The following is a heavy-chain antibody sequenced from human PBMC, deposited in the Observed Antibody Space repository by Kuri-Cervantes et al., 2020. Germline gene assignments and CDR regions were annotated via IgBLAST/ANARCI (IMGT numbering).Heavy chain of an antibody. CDR1: GGSFSGYY. D-gene: IGHD2-15*01. J-gene: IGHJ4*02. CDR3: AREAPGSSSYVFDY. V-gene: IGHV4-34*01. Sequence: GSLRLSCAVYGGSFSGYYWSWIRQPPGKGLEWIGEINHSGSTNYNPSLKSRATISVDTSKNQFSLKLSSVTAADTAVYYCAREAPGSSSYVFDYWGQGTLVTVSS. CDR2: INHSGST.